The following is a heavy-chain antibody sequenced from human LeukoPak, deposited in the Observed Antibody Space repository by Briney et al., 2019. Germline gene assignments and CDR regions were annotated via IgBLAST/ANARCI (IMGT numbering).Heavy chain of an antibody. J-gene: IGHJ3*02. CDR2: IIPILGIA. D-gene: IGHD2/OR15-2a*01. CDR3: AREGLVIRAAFDI. Sequence: SVKVSCKASGGTFISYTISWVRQAPGQGLEWMGRIIPILGIANYAQKFQGRVTITADKSTSTAYMELSSLRSEDTAVYYCAREGLVIRAAFDIWGQGTMVTVSS. CDR1: GGTFISYT. V-gene: IGHV1-69*04.